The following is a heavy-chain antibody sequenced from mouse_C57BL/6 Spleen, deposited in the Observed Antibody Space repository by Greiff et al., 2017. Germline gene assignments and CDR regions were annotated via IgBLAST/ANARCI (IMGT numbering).Heavy chain of an antibody. CDR3: ASDGYDSARDY. D-gene: IGHD2-2*01. Sequence: EVKVVESGGDLVKPGGSLKLSCAASGFTFSSYGMSWVRQTPDTRLEWVATISSGGSYTYYPDSVKGRFTISRDNAKNTLYLQMSSLKSEDTAMYYCASDGYDSARDYWGQGTSVTVSS. CDR2: ISSGGSYT. CDR1: GFTFSSYG. V-gene: IGHV5-6*01. J-gene: IGHJ4*01.